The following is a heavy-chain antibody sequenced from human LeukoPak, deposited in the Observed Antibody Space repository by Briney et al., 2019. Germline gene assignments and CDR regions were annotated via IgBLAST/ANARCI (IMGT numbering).Heavy chain of an antibody. Sequence: MAGGSLRLSCAASGFTFSDYYMSWIRQAPGKGLEWVSYISSSGSTIYYADSVKGRFTISRDNAKNSLYLQMNSLRAEDTAVYYCARTPSSSWYLDYWGQGTLVTVSS. CDR3: ARTPSSSWYLDY. J-gene: IGHJ4*02. V-gene: IGHV3-11*04. CDR2: ISSSGSTI. D-gene: IGHD6-13*01. CDR1: GFTFSDYY.